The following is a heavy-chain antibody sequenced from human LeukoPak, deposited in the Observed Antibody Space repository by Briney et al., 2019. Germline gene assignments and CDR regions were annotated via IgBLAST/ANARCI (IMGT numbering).Heavy chain of an antibody. V-gene: IGHV3-64*01. CDR2: ISSNGGST. CDR3: AREQLAAFDY. J-gene: IGHJ4*02. Sequence: GGSLRLSCAASGFTFSSYAMHWVRQAPGKGLEYVSAISSNGGSTYYANSVKGRFTISRDNSKNTLYLQMGSLRAEDMAVYYCAREQLAAFDYWGQGTLVTVSP. CDR1: GFTFSSYA. D-gene: IGHD6-6*01.